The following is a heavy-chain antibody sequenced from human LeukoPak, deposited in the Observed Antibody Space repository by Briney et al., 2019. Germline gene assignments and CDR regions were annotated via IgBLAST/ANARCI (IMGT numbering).Heavy chain of an antibody. Sequence: ASVKVSCKASGYTFTGYYMHWVRQAPGQGLEWMGWINPNSGGTNYAQKFQGRVTMTRDTSISTAYMELSRLRSDDAAVYYCARVPARAEEYYFDYWGQGTLVTVSS. CDR1: GYTFTGYY. J-gene: IGHJ4*02. V-gene: IGHV1-2*02. CDR2: INPNSGGT. CDR3: ARVPARAEEYYFDY. D-gene: IGHD3-10*01.